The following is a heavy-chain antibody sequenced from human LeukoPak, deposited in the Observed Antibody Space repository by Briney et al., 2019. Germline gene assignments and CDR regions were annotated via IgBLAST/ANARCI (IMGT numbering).Heavy chain of an antibody. J-gene: IGHJ1*01. CDR1: GGSFSGYY. D-gene: IGHD2-2*01. CDR3: ARRFRYCSSTSCYGEYFQH. CDR2: INHSGST. V-gene: IGHV4-34*01. Sequence: SETLSLTCAVYGGSFSGYYWSWIRQPPGKGLEWIGEINHSGSTNYNPSLKSRVTISVDTSKNQFSLKLSSVTAADTAVYYCARRFRYCSSTSCYGEYFQHWGQGTLVTVPS.